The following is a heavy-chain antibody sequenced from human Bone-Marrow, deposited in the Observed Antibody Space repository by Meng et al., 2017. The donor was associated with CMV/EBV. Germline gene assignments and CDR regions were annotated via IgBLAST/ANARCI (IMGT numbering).Heavy chain of an antibody. J-gene: IGHJ4*02. CDR2: INPNSGGT. CDR3: AINSIVLRYFDWLLDY. V-gene: IGHV1-2*02. D-gene: IGHD3-9*01. Sequence: SVKVSCKASGYTFTGYYMHWVRQAPGQGLEWMGWINPNSGGTNYAQKFQGRVTMTRDTSISTAYMELSRLRSVDTAVYYCAINSIVLRYFDWLLDYWGQGTLVTVSS. CDR1: GYTFTGYY.